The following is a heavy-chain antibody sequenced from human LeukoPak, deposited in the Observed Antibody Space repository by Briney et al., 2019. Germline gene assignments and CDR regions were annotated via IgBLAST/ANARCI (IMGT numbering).Heavy chain of an antibody. D-gene: IGHD6-19*01. CDR2: INPNSGGT. CDR3: AKAGIEQWLVHFDY. V-gene: IGHV1-2*02. CDR1: GYTFTGYY. Sequence: ASVKVSCKASGYTFTGYYLHWVRQAPGQGLEWMGWINPNSGGTDYAQKFQDRVTLTRDTSISTAYMELSRLRSDDTALHYCAKAGIEQWLVHFDYWGQGTLVTVSS. J-gene: IGHJ4*02.